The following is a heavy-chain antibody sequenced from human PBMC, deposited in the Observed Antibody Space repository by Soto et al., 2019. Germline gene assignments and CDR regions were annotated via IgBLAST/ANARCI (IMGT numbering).Heavy chain of an antibody. V-gene: IGHV4-59*01. CDR2: IYYSGST. D-gene: IGHD3-22*01. CDR3: ARDYYDSSGYRFDP. CDR1: GGSINSYY. J-gene: IGHJ5*02. Sequence: SETLSLTCSVSGGSINSYYWSWIRQPPGKGLEWIGYIYYSGSTNYNPSLKSRVTISVDTSKNQFSLKLTSVTAADTAVYYCARDYYDSSGYRFDPWGQGTLVTVSS.